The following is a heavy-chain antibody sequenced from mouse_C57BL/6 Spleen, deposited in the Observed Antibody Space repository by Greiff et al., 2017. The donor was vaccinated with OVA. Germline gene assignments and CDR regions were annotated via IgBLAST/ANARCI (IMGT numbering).Heavy chain of an antibody. J-gene: IGHJ3*01. CDR2: ISSGSSTI. Sequence: DVQLVESGGGLVKPGGSLKLSCAASGFTFSDYGMHWVRQAPEKGLEWVAYISSGSSTIYYADTVKGRFTISRDNAKNTLFLQMTSLRSEDTAMYYCAILLRSSWFAYWGQGTLVTVSA. CDR1: GFTFSDYG. D-gene: IGHD1-1*01. CDR3: AILLRSSWFAY. V-gene: IGHV5-17*01.